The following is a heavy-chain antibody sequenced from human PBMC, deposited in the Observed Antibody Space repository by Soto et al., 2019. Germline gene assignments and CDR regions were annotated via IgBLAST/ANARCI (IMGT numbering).Heavy chain of an antibody. V-gene: IGHV3-64D*09. CDR3: VKHNNLYYYDSSGYFDY. J-gene: IGHJ4*02. CDR1: GFTFSSYA. Sequence: GGSLRLSCSASGFTFSSYAMHWVRQAPGKGLEYVSAISSNGGSTYYADSVKGRFTISRDNSKNTLYLQMSSLRAEETAVYYCVKHNNLYYYDSSGYFDYWGQGALVTVSS. D-gene: IGHD3-22*01. CDR2: ISSNGGST.